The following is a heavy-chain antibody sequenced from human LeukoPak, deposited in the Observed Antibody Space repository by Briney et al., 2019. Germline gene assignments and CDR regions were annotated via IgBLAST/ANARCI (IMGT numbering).Heavy chain of an antibody. CDR2: IYRGDSDT. D-gene: IGHD3-22*01. CDR1: GYSFTSYW. V-gene: IGHV5-51*01. Sequence: GESLKISCKGSGYSFTSYWIVWVRQMPGKGLEWMGIIYRGDSDTRYSPSFQGKVTISADKSISTAYLQWSSLKASDTAMYYCVRADGSSGYCSDYWGQGTLVTVSS. CDR3: VRADGSSGYCSDY. J-gene: IGHJ4*02.